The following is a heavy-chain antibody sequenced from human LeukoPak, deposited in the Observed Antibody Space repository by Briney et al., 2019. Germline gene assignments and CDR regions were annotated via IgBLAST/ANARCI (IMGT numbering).Heavy chain of an antibody. CDR2: ISSTSTYI. CDR1: GFTFSSYS. Sequence: GGSLRLSCAASGFTFSSYSINWVRQAPGEGLEWVSSISSTSTYIYYADSVKGRFNISRDNAKNSVYLQMNSLRAKDTAVYYCARDERAARPNLDYWGQGVLVTVSS. D-gene: IGHD6-6*01. J-gene: IGHJ4*02. V-gene: IGHV3-21*01. CDR3: ARDERAARPNLDY.